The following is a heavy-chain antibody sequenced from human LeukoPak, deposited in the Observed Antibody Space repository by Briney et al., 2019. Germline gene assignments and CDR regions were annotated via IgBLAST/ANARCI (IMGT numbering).Heavy chain of an antibody. D-gene: IGHD3-10*01. CDR2: INYSGST. V-gene: IGHV4-39*07. CDR1: GGSVSSTTYY. J-gene: IGHJ4*02. Sequence: SSETLSLTCTVSGGSVSSTTYYWSWIRQPPGKGLEWIASINYSGSTNYNPSLKSRVTISVDTSRNQFSLKLSSVTAADTAVYYCARGHYYYGSGKGGNYWGQGTLVTVSS. CDR3: ARGHYYYGSGKGGNY.